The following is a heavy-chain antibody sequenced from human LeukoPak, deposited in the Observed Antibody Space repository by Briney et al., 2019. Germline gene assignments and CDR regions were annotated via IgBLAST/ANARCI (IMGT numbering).Heavy chain of an antibody. V-gene: IGHV3-23*01. Sequence: HPGGSLRLSCAASGFTFKNYAMSWVRQAPGKGLEWVSSIDGSGGNRYYADSVKGRFTISRDNSGNTLYLQLRGLGAEDTATYYCAKVQMSTGWTFDFWGQGSLVTVSS. J-gene: IGHJ4*02. D-gene: IGHD2-2*01. CDR2: IDGSGGNR. CDR1: GFTFKNYA. CDR3: AKVQMSTGWTFDF.